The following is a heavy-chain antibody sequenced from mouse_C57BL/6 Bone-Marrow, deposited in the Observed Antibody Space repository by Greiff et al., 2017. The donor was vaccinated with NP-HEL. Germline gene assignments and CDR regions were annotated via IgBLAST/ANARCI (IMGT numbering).Heavy chain of an antibody. Sequence: EVQLVESGGDLVKPGGSLKLSCAASGFTFSSYGMSWVRQTPDKRLEWVATISSGGSYTYYPDSVKGRFTISRDNAKNTLYLQMSSLKSEDTAMYYCARHPWGTGTTVTVSS. CDR3: ARHP. CDR2: ISSGGSYT. V-gene: IGHV5-6*01. J-gene: IGHJ1*03. CDR1: GFTFSSYG.